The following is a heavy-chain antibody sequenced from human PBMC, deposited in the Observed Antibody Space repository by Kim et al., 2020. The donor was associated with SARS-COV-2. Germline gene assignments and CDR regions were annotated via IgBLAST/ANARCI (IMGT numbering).Heavy chain of an antibody. V-gene: IGHV1-69*13. CDR1: GGTFSSYA. Sequence: SVKVSCKASGGTFSSYAISWVRQAPGQGLEWMGGIIPIFGTANYAQKFQGRVTITADESTSTAYMELSSLRSEDTAVYYCARDRGNYDILTGYSQSARAGDAFDIWGQGTMVTVSS. J-gene: IGHJ3*02. CDR2: IIPIFGTA. CDR3: ARDRGNYDILTGYSQSARAGDAFDI. D-gene: IGHD3-9*01.